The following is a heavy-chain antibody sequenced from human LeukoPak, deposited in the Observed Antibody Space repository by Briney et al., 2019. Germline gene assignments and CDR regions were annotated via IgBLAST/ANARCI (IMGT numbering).Heavy chain of an antibody. V-gene: IGHV4-59*08. D-gene: IGHD6-6*01. J-gene: IGHJ6*02. Sequence: SETLPLTCTVSGGSISNYYWSWIRQPPGKGLEWIGYTNYSGSTSYNPSLKSRVTVSVDTSKNQFSLNLSSVTAADTAVYYCARRGAARRYDGLDVWGQGTTVIVSS. CDR3: ARRGAARRYDGLDV. CDR2: TNYSGST. CDR1: GGSISNYY.